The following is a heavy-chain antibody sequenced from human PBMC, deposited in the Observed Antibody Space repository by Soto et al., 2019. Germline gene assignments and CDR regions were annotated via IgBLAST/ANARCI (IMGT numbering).Heavy chain of an antibody. Sequence: SETLSLTCTVSGGSISSSGSYWGWIRQPPGNGLEWIGSLYYSGRSYYSPSLKSRVTISVDTSKNQLSLKLTSVTAADTAVYYCTRGYCTTSSCYADYWGQGTLVTVSS. CDR2: LYYSGRS. V-gene: IGHV4-39*01. CDR1: GGSISSSGSY. J-gene: IGHJ4*02. D-gene: IGHD2-2*01. CDR3: TRGYCTTSSCYADY.